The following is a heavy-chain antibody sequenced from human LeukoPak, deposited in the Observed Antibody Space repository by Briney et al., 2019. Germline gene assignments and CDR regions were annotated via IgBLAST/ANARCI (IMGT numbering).Heavy chain of an antibody. CDR1: GYTLTELS. V-gene: IGHV1-24*01. D-gene: IGHD3-22*01. J-gene: IGHJ4*02. CDR2: FDPEDGET. Sequence: ASVKVSCKASGYTLTELSMHWVRQAPGKGLEWMGGFDPEDGETIYAQKFQGRVTMTEDTSTDTAHMELSSLRSEDTAVYYCATVYYYDSSGYLFDYWGQGTLVTVSS. CDR3: ATVYYYDSSGYLFDY.